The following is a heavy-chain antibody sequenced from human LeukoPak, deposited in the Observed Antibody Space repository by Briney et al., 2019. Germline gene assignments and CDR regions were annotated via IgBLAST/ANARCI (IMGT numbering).Heavy chain of an antibody. J-gene: IGHJ4*02. CDR2: IYYSGST. V-gene: IGHV4-39*07. CDR3: ARAYDTSGYYVPDKAFDS. CDR1: GGSISSSSYY. Sequence: SETLSLTCTVSGGSISSSSYYWGWIRQPPGKGLEWIGSIYYSGSTYYNPSLKSRVTISVDTSKNQFSLKLSSVTAADTAVYYCARAYDTSGYYVPDKAFDSWGQGTLVTVSS. D-gene: IGHD3-22*01.